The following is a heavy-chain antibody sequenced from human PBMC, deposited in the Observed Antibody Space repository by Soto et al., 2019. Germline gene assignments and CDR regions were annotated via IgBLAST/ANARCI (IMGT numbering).Heavy chain of an antibody. V-gene: IGHV1-18*01. CDR3: AREIVVVPAAEYSSSAGPDYGMDV. Sequence: WASVKVSCKASGYTFTSYGISWVRQAPGQGLEWMGWISAYNGNTNYAQKLQGRVTMTTDTSTSTAYMELRSLRSDDTAVYYCAREIVVVPAAEYSSSAGPDYGMDVWGQGTTVTVSS. D-gene: IGHD2-2*01. CDR1: GYTFTSYG. J-gene: IGHJ6*02. CDR2: ISAYNGNT.